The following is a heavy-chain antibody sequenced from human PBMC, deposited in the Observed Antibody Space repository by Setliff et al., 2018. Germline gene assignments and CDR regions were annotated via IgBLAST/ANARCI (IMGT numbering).Heavy chain of an antibody. CDR3: ATGSLVAAGTGH. V-gene: IGHV7-4-1*02. CDR2: INTRTGNP. J-gene: IGHJ4*02. D-gene: IGHD6-13*01. Sequence: ASVKVSCKASGYTFNNYFLHWVRQAPGQGLEWMGYINTRTGNPMYAQGFTGRFVFSLDPSVSTAYLQISSLKAEDTALYYCATGSLVAAGTGHWGQGTLVTVSS. CDR1: GYTFNNYF.